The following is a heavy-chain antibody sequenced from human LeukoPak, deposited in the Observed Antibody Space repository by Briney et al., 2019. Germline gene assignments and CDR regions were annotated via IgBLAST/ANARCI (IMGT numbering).Heavy chain of an antibody. V-gene: IGHV4-34*01. CDR2: INHSGST. Sequence: PSETLSLTCGVSGESFSRYYWSWIRQPPGKGLEWIGEINHSGSTNYNPSLESRVTISVDTSKNQFSLKLSSVTAADTAVYYCAGDRTVTNNFDYWGQGTLVTVSS. CDR3: AGDRTVTNNFDY. J-gene: IGHJ4*02. D-gene: IGHD4-17*01. CDR1: GESFSRYY.